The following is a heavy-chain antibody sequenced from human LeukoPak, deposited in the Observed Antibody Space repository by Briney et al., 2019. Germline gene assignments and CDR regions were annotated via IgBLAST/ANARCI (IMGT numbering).Heavy chain of an antibody. CDR3: ARTTEGGYTYGYFYYYYMDV. J-gene: IGHJ6*03. CDR2: LYNSGNT. Sequence: SSETLSLTCNVSGDSINSVYYWGWIRQPPGKGLEWIGSLYNSGNTYYNPSLESRVTISVDTSKNQLSLKLTSVTAADTAVYYCARTTEGGYTYGYFYYYYMDVWGKGTTVTISS. CDR1: GDSINSVYY. V-gene: IGHV4-38-2*02. D-gene: IGHD5-18*01.